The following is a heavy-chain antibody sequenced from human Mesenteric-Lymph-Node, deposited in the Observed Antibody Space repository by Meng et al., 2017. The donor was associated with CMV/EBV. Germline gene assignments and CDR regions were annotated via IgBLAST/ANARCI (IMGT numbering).Heavy chain of an antibody. V-gene: IGHV4-34*01. Sequence: GSLRLSCAVYGGSFSGYYWSWIRQPPGKGLEWIGEINHSGSTNYNPSLKSRVTISVDTSKTHFSLKLHSVTAADTAVYYCARDPTTYYYYGLDVWGQGTTVTVSS. CDR2: INHSGST. CDR3: ARDPTTYYYYGLDV. J-gene: IGHJ6*02. D-gene: IGHD1-14*01. CDR1: GGSFSGYY.